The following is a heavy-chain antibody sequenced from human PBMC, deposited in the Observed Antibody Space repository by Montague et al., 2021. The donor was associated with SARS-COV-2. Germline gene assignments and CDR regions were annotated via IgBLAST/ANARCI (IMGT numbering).Heavy chain of an antibody. D-gene: IGHD6-13*01. J-gene: IGHJ6*02. Sequence: ETLSLTCEVSGGSIRSYYWSWIRQPPGKGLEWIGYIYYSGSTNYNPSLKSRVTISVDTSKNQFSLKLSSVTAADTAVYYCARAGQQLARYYYYGMDVWGQGTTVTVSS. CDR2: IYYSGST. CDR1: GGSIRSYY. V-gene: IGHV4-59*01. CDR3: ARAGQQLARYYYYGMDV.